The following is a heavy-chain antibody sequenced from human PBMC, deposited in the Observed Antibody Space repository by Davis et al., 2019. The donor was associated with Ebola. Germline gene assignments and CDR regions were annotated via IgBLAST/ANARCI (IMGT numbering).Heavy chain of an antibody. CDR2: IDPSDSYT. CDR3: ARQGTYYYDSSGYNIDY. CDR1: GYSFTSYW. D-gene: IGHD3-22*01. Sequence: GVSLKISCKGSGYSFTSYWISWVHQMPGKGLEWMGRIDPSDSYTNYSPSFQGHVTISADKSISTAYLQWSSLKASDTAMYYCARQGTYYYDSSGYNIDYWGQGTLVTVSS. J-gene: IGHJ4*02. V-gene: IGHV5-10-1*01.